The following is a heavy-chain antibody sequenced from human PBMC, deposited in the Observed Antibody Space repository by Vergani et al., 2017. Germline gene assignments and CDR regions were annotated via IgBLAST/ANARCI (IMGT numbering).Heavy chain of an antibody. V-gene: IGHV3-21*01. CDR2: ISSSSSYI. CDR3: ARRGDLAAAGLYYYYGMDV. D-gene: IGHD6-13*01. J-gene: IGHJ6*02. Sequence: EVQLVESGGGLVKPGGSLRLSCAASGFTFSSYSMNWVRQAPGKGLEWVSSISSSSSYIYYADSVKGRFTISGDNAKNSLYLQMNSLRAEDTAVYYSARRGDLAAAGLYYYYGMDVWGQGTTVTVSS. CDR1: GFTFSSYS.